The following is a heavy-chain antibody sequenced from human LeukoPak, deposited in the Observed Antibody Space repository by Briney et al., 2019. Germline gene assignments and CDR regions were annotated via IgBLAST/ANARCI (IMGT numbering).Heavy chain of an antibody. J-gene: IGHJ6*03. CDR2: IYHSGST. V-gene: IGHV4-34*01. CDR3: ARGIWDLSSHYYYYYMDV. D-gene: IGHD1-26*01. Sequence: SETLSLTCAVYGGSFSGYYWSWIRQPPGKGLEWIGYIYHSGSTYYNPSLKSRVTISVDRSKNQFSLKLSSVTAADTAVYYCARGIWDLSSHYYYYYMDVWGKGTTVTVSS. CDR1: GGSFSGYY.